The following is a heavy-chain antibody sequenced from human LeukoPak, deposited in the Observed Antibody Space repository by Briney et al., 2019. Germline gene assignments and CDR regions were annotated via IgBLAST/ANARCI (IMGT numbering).Heavy chain of an antibody. V-gene: IGHV4-39*07. Sequence: SETLSLTCTVSGGSISSSSYYWGWIRQPPGKGLEWIGSNYYSGSTYYNPSLKSRVTISVDTSKNQFSLKLSSVTAADTAVYYCARAYLGWLQNARIFDYWGQGTLVTVSS. D-gene: IGHD5-24*01. CDR3: ARAYLGWLQNARIFDY. CDR1: GGSISSSSYY. J-gene: IGHJ4*02. CDR2: NYYSGST.